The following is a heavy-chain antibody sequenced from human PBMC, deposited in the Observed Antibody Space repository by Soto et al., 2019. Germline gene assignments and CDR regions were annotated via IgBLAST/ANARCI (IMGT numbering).Heavy chain of an antibody. Sequence: QVQLQESGPGLVKPSQTLSLTCTVSGGSISSGGYYWSWIRQHPGKGLEWIGYIYYSGSTYYNPSLKSRVTIXXDXSXXQFSRKLSSVTAADTAVYYCAREPNVDRRSSLPDYWGQGTLVTVSS. CDR2: IYYSGST. J-gene: IGHJ4*02. V-gene: IGHV4-31*03. CDR3: AREPNVDRRSSLPDY. CDR1: GGSISSGGYY. D-gene: IGHD5-12*01.